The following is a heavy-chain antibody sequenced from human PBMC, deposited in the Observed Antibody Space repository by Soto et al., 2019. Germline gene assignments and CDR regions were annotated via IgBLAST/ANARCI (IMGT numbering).Heavy chain of an antibody. D-gene: IGHD4-17*01. CDR1: GFTVSSNY. CDR3: ARNQKETTVTNPDASDI. CDR2: IYSGGST. J-gene: IGHJ3*02. Sequence: EVQLVESGGGLVQPGGSLRLSCAASGFTVSSNYMSWVRQAPGKGLEWVSVIYSGGSTYYADSVKGRFTISRHNSKNTLYLQMNSLRAEDTAVYYCARNQKETTVTNPDASDIWGQGTMVTASS. V-gene: IGHV3-53*04.